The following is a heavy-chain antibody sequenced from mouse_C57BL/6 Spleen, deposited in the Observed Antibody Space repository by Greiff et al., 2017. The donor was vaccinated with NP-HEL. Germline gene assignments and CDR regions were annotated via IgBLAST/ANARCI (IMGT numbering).Heavy chain of an antibody. CDR2: IYPGDGDT. CDR1: GYAFSSYW. CDR3: ARRDDSYLAY. Sequence: QVHVKQSGAELVKPGASVKISCKASGYAFSSYWMNWVKQRPGKGLEWIGQIYPGDGDTNYNGKFKGKATLTADKSSSTAYMQLSSLTSEDSAVYFCARRDDSYLAYWGQGTLVTVSA. V-gene: IGHV1-80*01. D-gene: IGHD2-4*01. J-gene: IGHJ3*01.